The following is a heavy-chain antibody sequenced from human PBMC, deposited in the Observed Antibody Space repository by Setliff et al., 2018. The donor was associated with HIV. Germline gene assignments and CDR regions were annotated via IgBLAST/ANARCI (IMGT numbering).Heavy chain of an antibody. CDR1: GFVFYSFD. J-gene: IGHJ3*01. V-gene: IGHV3-23*01. CDR2: ISPGSDIT. Sequence: GESLKITCVASGFVFYSFDMNWVRQTPEKGLEWVSAISPGSDITYYADSVKGRFTISRDDAKNMLFLQMNSLTPEDTAIYYCAKPTSGLYPRSFDSWGQGTKVTVSS. CDR3: AKPTSGLYPRSFDS. D-gene: IGHD6-25*01.